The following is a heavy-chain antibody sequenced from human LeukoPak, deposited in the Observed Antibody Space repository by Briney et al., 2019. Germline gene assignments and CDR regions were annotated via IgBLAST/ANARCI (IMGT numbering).Heavy chain of an antibody. CDR1: GGSISSGGYY. Sequence: TSQTLSLTCTVSGGSISSGGYYWSWIRQHPGKGLEWIGYIYYSGSTYYNPSLERRVTITVDTSKNQFSLKLSSVTAADTAVYYCARDLRLGELSYFDYWGQGSLVTVSS. CDR2: IYYSGST. CDR3: ARDLRLGELSYFDY. V-gene: IGHV4-31*03. J-gene: IGHJ4*02. D-gene: IGHD2-21*01.